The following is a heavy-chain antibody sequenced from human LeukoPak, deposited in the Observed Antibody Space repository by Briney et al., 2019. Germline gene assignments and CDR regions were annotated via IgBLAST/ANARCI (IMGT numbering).Heavy chain of an antibody. CDR2: IYHSGST. D-gene: IGHD3-10*01. Sequence: PSETLSLTCSVSGGTMSSYYWSWVRQPPGKGLEWVGYIYHSGSTNYNPSLKNRVTISVDTSKNQFSLKLSSVTAADTAMYYCARRNYGGNSGRYWYFDLWGRGTLVTVSS. J-gene: IGHJ2*01. V-gene: IGHV4-59*01. CDR3: ARRNYGGNSGRYWYFDL. CDR1: GGTMSSYY.